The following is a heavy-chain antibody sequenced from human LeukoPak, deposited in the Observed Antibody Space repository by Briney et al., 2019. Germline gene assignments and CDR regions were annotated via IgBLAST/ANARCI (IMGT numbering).Heavy chain of an antibody. D-gene: IGHD3-22*01. Sequence: GGALRLSRAASRFIFSNAWMTWVRQAPWKGLEWVGRIKSKTDGGTTDYAAPVKGRFTISRDDSKNTLYLQMNSLKTEDTAVYYYTANVHLYYYDSSGLDYWGQGTLVTVSS. CDR1: RFIFSNAW. J-gene: IGHJ4*02. CDR2: IKSKTDGGTT. CDR3: TANVHLYYYDSSGLDY. V-gene: IGHV3-15*01.